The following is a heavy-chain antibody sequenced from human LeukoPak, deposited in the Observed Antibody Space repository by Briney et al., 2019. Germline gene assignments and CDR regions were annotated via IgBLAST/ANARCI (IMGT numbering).Heavy chain of an antibody. J-gene: IGHJ4*02. CDR2: INHSGST. CDR1: GGSFSGYY. V-gene: IGHV4-34*01. Sequence: SETLSLTCAVYGGSFSGYYWSWIRQPPGKGLEWIGKINHSGSTNYNPSLKSRVTISVDTSKNQFSLKLSSVTAADTAVYYCARGLRSVDYWGQGTLVTVSS. D-gene: IGHD5-24*01. CDR3: ARGLRSVDY.